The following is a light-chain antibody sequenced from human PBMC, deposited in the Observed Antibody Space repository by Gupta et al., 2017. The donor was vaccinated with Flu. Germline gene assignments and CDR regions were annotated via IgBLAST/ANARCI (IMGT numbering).Light chain of an antibody. CDR3: QQYNTVPFT. CDR2: SAS. V-gene: IGKV1-16*02. CDR1: QGVGNF. J-gene: IGKJ4*01. Sequence: PSSLSASVGDRVTISCRASQGVGNFLAWFQQKPGKAHKSLIYSASRLESGVPSNFSGSGSGTDFTLTISSLQPEDFATYYCQQYNTVPFTFGGGTRVEI.